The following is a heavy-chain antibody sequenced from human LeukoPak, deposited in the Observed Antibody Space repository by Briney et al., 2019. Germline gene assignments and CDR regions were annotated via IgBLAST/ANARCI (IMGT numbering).Heavy chain of an antibody. J-gene: IGHJ4*02. CDR3: ARRYSTSSFFDS. V-gene: IGHV1-69*13. Sequence: GASVKVSCKASGGTFSSYAISWVRQAPGQGLEWMGGIIPIFGTANYAQKFQDRVTITADESTSTAYMELSSLRSDDTAVYCCARRYSTSSFFDSWGQGTLVTVSS. CDR2: IIPIFGTA. D-gene: IGHD6-6*01. CDR1: GGTFSSYA.